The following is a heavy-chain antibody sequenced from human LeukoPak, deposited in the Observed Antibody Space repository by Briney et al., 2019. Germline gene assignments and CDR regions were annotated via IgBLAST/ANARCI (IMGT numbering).Heavy chain of an antibody. J-gene: IGHJ4*02. V-gene: IGHV1-2*02. Sequence: VASVKVSCKASGYTFTGYYMHWVRQAPGQGLEWMGWINPNSGGTNYAQKFQGRVTMTRDTSISTAYMELSRLRSDDTAVYYCARESTLRYGSGIHYWGQGTLVTVSS. D-gene: IGHD3-10*01. CDR1: GYTFTGYY. CDR2: INPNSGGT. CDR3: ARESTLRYGSGIHY.